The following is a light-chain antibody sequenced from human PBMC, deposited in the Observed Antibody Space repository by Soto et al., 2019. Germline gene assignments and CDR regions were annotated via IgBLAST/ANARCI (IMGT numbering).Light chain of an antibody. CDR1: QSVSSTY. Sequence: DIVLTQSPGTLSLSPGEGATLSCRASQSVSSTYLACHQQKPGQAPRLLIYGASIRATGIPARFSGSGSGTDFTLTISSLEPEDFAVYYCQQRSNWWTFGQGTKVDIK. J-gene: IGKJ1*01. V-gene: IGKV3D-20*02. CDR2: GAS. CDR3: QQRSNWWT.